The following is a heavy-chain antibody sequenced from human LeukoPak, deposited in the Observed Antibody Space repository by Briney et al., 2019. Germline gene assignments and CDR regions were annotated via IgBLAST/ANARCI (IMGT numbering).Heavy chain of an antibody. CDR3: ATSGYSYGTHYNWFDP. CDR1: GGSISTSNYY. J-gene: IGHJ5*02. Sequence: PSETLSLTCTVSGGSISTSNYYWGWIRQPPGKGLEWIGNIFYSGSTYYNPSLKSRVTISVDTSKNQFSLKLSSVTAADTAVYYCATSGYSYGTHYNWFDPWGQGTLVTVSS. D-gene: IGHD5-18*01. CDR2: IFYSGST. V-gene: IGHV4-39*01.